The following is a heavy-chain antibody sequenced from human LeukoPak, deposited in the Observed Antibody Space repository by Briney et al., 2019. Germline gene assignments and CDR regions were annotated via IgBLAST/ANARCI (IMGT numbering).Heavy chain of an antibody. CDR1: GASFNDYY. V-gene: IGHV4-34*01. D-gene: IGHD1-1*01. CDR3: ANWNARTHSNDD. CDR2: INHSGNT. Sequence: SETLSLTCSVYGASFNDYYWTWIRQPPGKGLEWIGEINHSGNTEYNPSLKSRVTISVDTSKRQFSLSLTSVTAADTAVYYCANWNARTHSNDDWGQGTLVTVSS. J-gene: IGHJ4*02.